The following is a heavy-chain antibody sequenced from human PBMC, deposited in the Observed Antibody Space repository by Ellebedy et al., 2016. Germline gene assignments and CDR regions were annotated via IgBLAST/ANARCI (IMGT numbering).Heavy chain of an antibody. J-gene: IGHJ4*02. CDR1: GYTFTGYY. D-gene: IGHD4-17*01. CDR2: INPNSGGT. V-gene: IGHV1-2*02. CDR3: ARLRRASTVTTLDY. Sequence: ASVKVSXXASGYTFTGYYMHWVRQAPGQGLEWMGWINPNSGGTNYAQKFQGRVTMTRDTSISTAYMELSRLRSDDTAVYYCARLRRASTVTTLDYWGQGTLVTVSS.